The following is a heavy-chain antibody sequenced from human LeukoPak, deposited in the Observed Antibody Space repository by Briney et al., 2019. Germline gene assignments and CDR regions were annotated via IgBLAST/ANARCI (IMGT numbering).Heavy chain of an antibody. CDR1: GFTFSPDD. CDR3: ARAGATIFGVVKS. J-gene: IGHJ4*02. D-gene: IGHD3-3*01. Sequence: PGGSLRLSCAASGFTFSPDDMHWVRQAPGKGLEWLASIRYDGDNKYYADSVKGRFTISRDNSKNTLYLQMNSLRAEDTAVYYCARAGATIFGVVKSWGQGTLVTVSS. V-gene: IGHV3-30*02. CDR2: IRYDGDNK.